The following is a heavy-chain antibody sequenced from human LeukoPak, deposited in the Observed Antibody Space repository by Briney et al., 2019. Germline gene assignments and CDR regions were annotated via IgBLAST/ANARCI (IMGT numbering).Heavy chain of an antibody. D-gene: IGHD3-10*01. CDR3: TTWIGEFDAFDI. Sequence: GGSLRLSCAASAFIFSNAWMSWVRQAPGKGLEWVGRIKSKTDGGTTDYASPVKGRFTISRDDSKNTLYLQMNSLKTEDTAVYYCTTWIGEFDAFDIWGQGTMVTVSS. CDR2: IKSKTDGGTT. J-gene: IGHJ3*02. CDR1: AFIFSNAW. V-gene: IGHV3-15*01.